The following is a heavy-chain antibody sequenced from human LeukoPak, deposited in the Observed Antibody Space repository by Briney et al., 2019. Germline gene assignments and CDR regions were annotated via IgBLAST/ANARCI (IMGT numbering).Heavy chain of an antibody. J-gene: IGHJ6*02. CDR1: GYTFTSYA. V-gene: IGHV7-4-1*02. CDR2: INTNTGNP. CDR3: AASGYSSGWYNHYGMDV. D-gene: IGHD6-19*01. Sequence: ASVTVSCKASGYTFTSYAMNWVRQAPGQGLEWMGWINTNTGNPTYAQGFTGRFVFSLDTSVSTAYLQISSLKAEDTAVYYCAASGYSSGWYNHYGMDVWGQGTTVTVSS.